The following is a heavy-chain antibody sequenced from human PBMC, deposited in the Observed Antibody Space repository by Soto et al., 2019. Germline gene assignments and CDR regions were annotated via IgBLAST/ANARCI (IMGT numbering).Heavy chain of an antibody. Sequence: QITLKESGPTLVKPTQTLTLTCTFSGFSLNTRGVGVGWIRQPPGKALEWLALLYWGDDKRYSPSLKSRLTITKDPSKNQVVLTMTSMDPVDTATVYGAPVGLTVPYFDYWGQGTLVTVSS. J-gene: IGHJ4*02. D-gene: IGHD4-17*01. CDR1: GFSLNTRGVG. V-gene: IGHV2-5*02. CDR3: APVGLTVPYFDY. CDR2: LYWGDDK.